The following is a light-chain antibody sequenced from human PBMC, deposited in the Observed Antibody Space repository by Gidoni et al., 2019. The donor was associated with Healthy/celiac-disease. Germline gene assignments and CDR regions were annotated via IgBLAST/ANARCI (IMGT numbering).Light chain of an antibody. J-gene: IGLJ2*01. CDR3: CSYAGSSTLV. Sequence: GQSITISCTGTSSDVGSYNLVSWYQQHPGKAPKLMIYEVSKRPSGVSNRFSGSKSGNTASLTISGLQAEDEADYYCCSYAGSSTLVFGGGTKLTVL. CDR1: SSDVGSYNL. V-gene: IGLV2-23*02. CDR2: EVS.